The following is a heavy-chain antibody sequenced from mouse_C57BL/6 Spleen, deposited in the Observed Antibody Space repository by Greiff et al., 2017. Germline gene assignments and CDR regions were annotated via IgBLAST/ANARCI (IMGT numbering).Heavy chain of an antibody. CDR1: GYAFSSSW. Sequence: QVQLQQSGPELVKPGASVKISCKASGYAFSSSWMNWVKQRPGKGLEWIGRIYPGDGDTNYNGKFKGKATLTADKSSSTAYMQLSSLTSEDSAVYFCAPYYYGRAYWGQGTLVTVSA. CDR3: APYYYGRAY. CDR2: IYPGDGDT. J-gene: IGHJ3*01. V-gene: IGHV1-82*01. D-gene: IGHD1-1*01.